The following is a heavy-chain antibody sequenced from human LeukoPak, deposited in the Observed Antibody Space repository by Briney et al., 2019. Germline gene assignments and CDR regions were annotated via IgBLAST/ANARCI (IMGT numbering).Heavy chain of an antibody. Sequence: GGSLRLSCAASGFTFSSYSMNWVRQAPGKGLEWVGKIVSEIDGGTTDYAAPVKGRFTISRDDSKSTLYLQMNSLKIEDTAVYYCTTDEDWNYARKDVWGQGATVIVSS. CDR1: GFTFSSYS. D-gene: IGHD1-7*01. V-gene: IGHV3-15*04. J-gene: IGHJ6*02. CDR3: TTDEDWNYARKDV. CDR2: IVSEIDGGTT.